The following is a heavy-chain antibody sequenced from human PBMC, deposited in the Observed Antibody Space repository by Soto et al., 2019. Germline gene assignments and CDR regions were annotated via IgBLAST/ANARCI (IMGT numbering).Heavy chain of an antibody. J-gene: IGHJ5*02. CDR3: ARLDYGGPPHNWFDP. CDR2: VYYSGST. CDR1: GGSISSGDYY. Sequence: SETLSLTGTVSGGSISSGDYYWSWIRQPPGKGLEWIGYVYYSGSTYYNPSLKSRVTISVDTSKNQFSLKLSSVTAADTAVYYCARLDYGGPPHNWFDPWGQGTLVTVSS. D-gene: IGHD4-17*01. V-gene: IGHV4-30-4*01.